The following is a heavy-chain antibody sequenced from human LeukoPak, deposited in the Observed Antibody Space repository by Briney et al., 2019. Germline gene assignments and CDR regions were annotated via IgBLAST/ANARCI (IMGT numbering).Heavy chain of an antibody. J-gene: IGHJ4*02. CDR2: IYYSGST. CDR1: GGSISSSSYY. V-gene: IGHV4-61*05. Sequence: PSETLSLTCTVSGGSISSSSYYWGWIRQSPGKGLEWIGYIYYSGSTNYNPSLKSRITISVDTSKNQFSLKLTSVTAADTAFYYCARTPVIAVAGTGIYFDFWGQGTLVTVSS. CDR3: ARTPVIAVAGTGIYFDF. D-gene: IGHD6-19*01.